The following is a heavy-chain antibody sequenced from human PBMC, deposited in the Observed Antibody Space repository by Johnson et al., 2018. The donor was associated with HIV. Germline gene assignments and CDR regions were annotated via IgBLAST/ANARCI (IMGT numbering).Heavy chain of an antibody. J-gene: IGHJ3*02. V-gene: IGHV3-30*02. Sequence: QVQLVESGGGVVQPGGSLRLSCAASGFRFSSYGMHWVRQAPGKGLEWVASVQFDGSNKYYIDSVKGRFTISRDNSKNSLYLQMNSLRTEDTAEYYCAKDLRPNDALDIWGQGTMVTVSS. CDR2: VQFDGSNK. CDR3: AKDLRPNDALDI. CDR1: GFRFSSYG.